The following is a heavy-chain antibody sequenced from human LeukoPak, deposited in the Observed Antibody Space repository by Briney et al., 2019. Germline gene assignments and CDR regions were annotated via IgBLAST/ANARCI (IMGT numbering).Heavy chain of an antibody. CDR2: ISGSGGST. J-gene: IGHJ6*02. CDR1: GFTFSSYA. V-gene: IGHV3-23*01. D-gene: IGHD2-2*01. CDR3: AKALSRLIVVSPLYYYYGMDV. Sequence: GGSLRLSCAASGFTFSSYAMSWVRQAPGKGLEWVSAISGSGGSTYYADSVKGRFTISRDNSKNTLYLQMNSLRAEDTAVYYCAKALSRLIVVSPLYYYYGMDVWGQGTTVTVSS.